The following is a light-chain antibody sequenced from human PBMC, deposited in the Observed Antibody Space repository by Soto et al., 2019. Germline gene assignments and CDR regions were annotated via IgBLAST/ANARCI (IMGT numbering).Light chain of an antibody. J-gene: IGLJ1*01. CDR1: NIGTKS. CDR3: QVWDSDSEHYV. CDR2: DDT. V-gene: IGLV3-21*02. Sequence: SYELTQPSSVSVAPGQTARIPCGGDNIGTKSVHWFRQRPGQAPVLVLYDDTNRPSGTPDRVSGSNSGDMATLTISRVEAGDEADYYCQVWDSDSEHYVFGGGTKLTVL.